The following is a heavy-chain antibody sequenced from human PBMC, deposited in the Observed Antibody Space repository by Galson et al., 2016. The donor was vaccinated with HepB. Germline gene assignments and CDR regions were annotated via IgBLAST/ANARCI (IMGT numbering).Heavy chain of an antibody. CDR1: GGSISRYF. CDR2: IYDSGNT. CDR3: ARALMYRDYVVNVFDI. J-gene: IGHJ3*02. V-gene: IGHV4-4*07. Sequence: TLSLTCSLDGGSISRYFWNWIRQPAGKGLEWIGRIYDSGNTDYNPYLKSRVTMSLDTSKNQLSLKLTSVTAADAGVYFCARALMYRDYVVNVFDIWGQGTVVTVSS. D-gene: IGHD4-17*01.